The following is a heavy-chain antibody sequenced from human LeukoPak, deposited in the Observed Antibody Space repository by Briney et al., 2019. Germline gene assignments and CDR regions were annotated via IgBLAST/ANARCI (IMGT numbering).Heavy chain of an antibody. CDR3: ARYCSGGSCYHPHNWFDP. V-gene: IGHV1-69*10. CDR1: GGTFSSYA. Sequence: ASVKVSCKASGGTFSSYAISWVRQAPGQGLEWMGGIIPILGIANYARKFQGRVTITADKSTSTAYMELSSLRSEDTAVYYCARYCSGGSCYHPHNWFDPWGQGTLVTVSS. D-gene: IGHD2-15*01. J-gene: IGHJ5*02. CDR2: IIPILGIA.